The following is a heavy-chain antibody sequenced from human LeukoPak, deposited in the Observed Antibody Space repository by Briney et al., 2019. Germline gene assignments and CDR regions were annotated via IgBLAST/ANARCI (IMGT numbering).Heavy chain of an antibody. V-gene: IGHV3-23*01. J-gene: IGHJ6*02. CDR2: ISYNGGSR. D-gene: IGHD1-14*01. Sequence: GGSLRLSCAASGFTFSRFAINWVRQAPGKGLEWVSGISYNGGSRFYADSVKGRFTISRDNSKNTVFLQMNGLRGDDTAVYYRAKASELGDYPNYYYYGMDVWGQGTTVTVSS. CDR3: AKASELGDYPNYYYYGMDV. CDR1: GFTFSRFA.